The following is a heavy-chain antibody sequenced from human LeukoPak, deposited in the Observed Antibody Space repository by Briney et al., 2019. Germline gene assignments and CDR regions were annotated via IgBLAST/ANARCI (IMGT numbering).Heavy chain of an antibody. V-gene: IGHV4-39*01. CDR2: IHYSGST. J-gene: IGHJ4*02. D-gene: IGHD1-26*01. CDR3: ARRDPFSGRYDY. CDR1: GGSISSSSYY. Sequence: SETLSLTCTVSGGSISSSSYYWGWIRQPPGKGLEWVGSIHYSGSTYYNPSLKSRVTISVDTSKNQFSLKLSSVTAADTAVYYSARRDPFSGRYDYWGQGTLVTVSS.